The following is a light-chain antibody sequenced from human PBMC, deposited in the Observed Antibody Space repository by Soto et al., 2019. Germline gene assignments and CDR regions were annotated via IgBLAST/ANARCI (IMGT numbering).Light chain of an antibody. CDR2: GAS. CDR1: QGISSY. CDR3: QQYYSYPLT. Sequence: AIRMTQSPSSLSASTGDRVTITCRASQGISSYLAWYRQKPGTAPKLLIYGASTLQSGVPSRFSGSGSGTDFTLTISCLQSEDFATYYCQQYYSYPLTFGGGTKVEIK. V-gene: IGKV1-8*01. J-gene: IGKJ4*01.